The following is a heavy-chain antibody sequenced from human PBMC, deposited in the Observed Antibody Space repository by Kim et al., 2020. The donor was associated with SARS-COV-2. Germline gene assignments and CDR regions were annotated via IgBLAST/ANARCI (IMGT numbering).Heavy chain of an antibody. V-gene: IGHV4-39*07. J-gene: IGHJ4*02. CDR2: IYYSGST. CDR1: GGSISSSSYY. D-gene: IGHD1-26*01. CDR3: ARADERELRGFVY. Sequence: SETLSLTCTVSGGSISSSSYYWGWIRQPPGKGLEWIGSIYYSGSTYYNPSLKSRVTISVDTSKNQFSLKLSSVTAADTAVYYCARADERELRGFVYWGQRNLVTVSS.